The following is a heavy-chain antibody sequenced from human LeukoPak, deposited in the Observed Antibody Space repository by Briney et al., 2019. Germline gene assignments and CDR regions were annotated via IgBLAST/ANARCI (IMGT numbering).Heavy chain of an antibody. D-gene: IGHD3-3*01. J-gene: IGHJ4*02. CDR2: INHSGST. CDR3: ARGDFWSGSPYDY. Sequence: SSETLSLTCAVYGGSFSGYYWSWIRQPPGKGLEWIGEINHSGSTNYNPSLKSRVTISVDTSKNQFSLKLSSVTAADTAVYYCARGDFWSGSPYDYWGQGTLVTVSS. V-gene: IGHV4-34*01. CDR1: GGSFSGYY.